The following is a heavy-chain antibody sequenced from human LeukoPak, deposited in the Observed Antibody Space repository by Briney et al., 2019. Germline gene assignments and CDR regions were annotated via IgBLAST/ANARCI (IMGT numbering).Heavy chain of an antibody. CDR2: IHPNIGGI. CDR3: ARGGYSGLTH. D-gene: IGHD5-12*01. CDR1: GYSFTDHY. V-gene: IGHV1-2*04. Sequence: ASVKVSCKASGYSFTDHYIHWVRQAPGQGLEWMGYIHPNIGGIDYAQKFQDFLTLTRDTAISTAYMELSRLSSDDTAVYYCARGGYSGLTHWGQGTLVTVSS. J-gene: IGHJ4*02.